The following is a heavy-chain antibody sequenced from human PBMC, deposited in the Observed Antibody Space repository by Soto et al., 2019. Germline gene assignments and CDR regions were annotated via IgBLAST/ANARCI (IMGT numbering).Heavy chain of an antibody. CDR1: GGSIGGVGYS. Sequence: SETLSLTCAVSGGSIGGVGYSWILIRQAPGGGLEWIGYMYHSGTFLKSPSLKTRLTMSLDMSKNQFSLTLNSMTAADTAVYYCARAQFYSGSGNYNNLMFDAWGQGIQVTVSS. J-gene: IGHJ5*02. D-gene: IGHD3-10*01. V-gene: IGHV4-30-2*01. CDR3: ARAQFYSGSGNYNNLMFDA. CDR2: MYHSGTF.